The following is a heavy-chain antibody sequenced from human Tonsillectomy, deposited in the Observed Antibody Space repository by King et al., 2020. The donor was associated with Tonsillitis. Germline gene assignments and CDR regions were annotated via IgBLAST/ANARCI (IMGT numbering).Heavy chain of an antibody. CDR3: ANAERYCSSTSCYSRQDYYYYYYMDV. CDR1: GFTFSSYG. Sequence: VQLVESGGGVVQPGRSLRLSCAASGFTFSSYGMHWVRQAPGKGLEWVAVISYDGSNKYYADSVKGRFTISRDNSKNTLYLQMNSLRAEDTAVYYCANAERYCSSTSCYSRQDYYYYYYMDVWGKGTTVTVSS. CDR2: ISYDGSNK. J-gene: IGHJ6*03. D-gene: IGHD2-2*01. V-gene: IGHV3-30*18.